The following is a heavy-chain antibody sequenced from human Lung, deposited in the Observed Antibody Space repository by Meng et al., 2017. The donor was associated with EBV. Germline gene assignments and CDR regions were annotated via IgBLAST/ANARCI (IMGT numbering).Heavy chain of an antibody. J-gene: IGHJ4*01. V-gene: IGHV4-61*01. D-gene: IGHD2-8*01. Sequence: HVQEPAPGRVEPLETRSPTCTVSGGSVSSGSYDWSWIRQPPGKGLEWIGYMYYSGSTNYNPSLKSRVSISIDSSKNQFSLKLSSVTAADTAVYYCARAPLPYALTSGFDYWGRGTLVTVSS. CDR3: ARAPLPYALTSGFDY. CDR2: MYYSGST. CDR1: GGSVSSGSYD.